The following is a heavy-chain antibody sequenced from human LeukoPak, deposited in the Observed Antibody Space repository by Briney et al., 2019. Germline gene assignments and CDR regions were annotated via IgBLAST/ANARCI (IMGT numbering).Heavy chain of an antibody. CDR3: ARDLSPLDAFDI. CDR2: ISSSGSTI. J-gene: IGHJ3*02. Sequence: PGGSLRLSCAASGSTFSDYYMSWIRQAPGKGLEWVSYISSSGSTIYYADSVKGRFTISRDNAKNSLYLQMNSLRAEDTAVYYCARDLSPLDAFDIWGQGTMVTVSS. V-gene: IGHV3-11*01. CDR1: GSTFSDYY.